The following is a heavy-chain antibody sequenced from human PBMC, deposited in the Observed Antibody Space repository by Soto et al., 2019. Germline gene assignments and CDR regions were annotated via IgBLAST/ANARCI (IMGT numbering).Heavy chain of an antibody. J-gene: IGHJ4*02. CDR2: IYPGDSDT. CDR3: ARIRGTNTRRDGYNTQRTYFDY. Sequence: GESLKISCKGSGYSFTSYWIGWVRQMPGKGLEWMGIIYPGDSDTRYSPSFQGQVPISAEKSISTAYLQWSSLKASDTAMYYCARIRGTNTRRDGYNTQRTYFDYWGQGTLVTVSS. D-gene: IGHD3-10*01. V-gene: IGHV5-51*01. CDR1: GYSFTSYW.